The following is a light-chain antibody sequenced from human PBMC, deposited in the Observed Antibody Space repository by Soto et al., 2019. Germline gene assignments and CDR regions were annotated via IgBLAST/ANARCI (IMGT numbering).Light chain of an antibody. V-gene: IGLV3-21*02. CDR1: NIGIKS. CDR3: QAYDYSLTASV. Sequence: SYELTQPPSVSVAPGQTARITCGGDNIGIKSVHWYHQKAGQAPVLVVHDDADRPSGIPERFSGSNSGNTATLTISRVEAGDEADYYCQAYDYSLTASVFGGGTKLTVL. J-gene: IGLJ3*02. CDR2: DDA.